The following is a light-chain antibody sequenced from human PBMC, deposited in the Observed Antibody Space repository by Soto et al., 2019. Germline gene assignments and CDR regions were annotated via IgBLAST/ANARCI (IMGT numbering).Light chain of an antibody. CDR2: GAS. Sequence: EIVLTQSPGTLSLSPGERATLSCRASQSVSSTYLAWYQQKPGQAPRLLIYGASSRVTGIPDRFSGSGSGTDFNLTISRLEPEDFAVYYCQQYGSSPLTFGGGTKVEIK. CDR3: QQYGSSPLT. J-gene: IGKJ4*01. V-gene: IGKV3-20*01. CDR1: QSVSSTY.